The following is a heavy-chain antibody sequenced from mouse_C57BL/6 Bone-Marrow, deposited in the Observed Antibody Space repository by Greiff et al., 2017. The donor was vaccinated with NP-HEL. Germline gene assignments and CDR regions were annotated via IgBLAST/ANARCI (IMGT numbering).Heavy chain of an antibody. Sequence: VQLQQSGAELMKPGASVKLSCKATGYTFTGYWIEWVKQRPGHGLEWIGEILPGSGSTNYNEKFKGKATFTADTSSNTAYMQLSSLTTEDSAIYDCARVGYDYDEDFAYWGQGTLVTVSA. J-gene: IGHJ3*01. CDR3: ARVGYDYDEDFAY. CDR1: GYTFTGYW. D-gene: IGHD2-4*01. CDR2: ILPGSGST. V-gene: IGHV1-9*01.